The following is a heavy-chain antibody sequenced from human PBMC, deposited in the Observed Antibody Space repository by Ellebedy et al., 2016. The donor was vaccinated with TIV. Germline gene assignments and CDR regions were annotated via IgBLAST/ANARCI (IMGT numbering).Heavy chain of an antibody. D-gene: IGHD3-16*01. Sequence: SVKVSXXASGGTFSSYAISWVRQAPGQGLEWMGGIIPIFGTANYAQKFQGRVTITADESTSTAYMELSSLRSEDTAVYYCASGLMGAPTPAFDYWGQGTLVTVSS. CDR3: ASGLMGAPTPAFDY. V-gene: IGHV1-69*13. CDR1: GGTFSSYA. J-gene: IGHJ4*02. CDR2: IIPIFGTA.